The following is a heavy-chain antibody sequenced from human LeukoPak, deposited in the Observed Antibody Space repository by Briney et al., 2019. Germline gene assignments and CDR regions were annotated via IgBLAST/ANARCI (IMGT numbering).Heavy chain of an antibody. J-gene: IGHJ2*01. Sequence: HSGGSLRLSCAAYGFTFSNHWMSWVRQAPGKGLEWVANINQDVSEESYVDSVKGRFTIYRDNVRDSLFLQMHSLRAEDTGMYYCARDLTGPIGTCFDLWGRGTLVTVSS. CDR2: INQDVSEE. CDR3: ARDLTGPIGTCFDL. D-gene: IGHD7-27*01. V-gene: IGHV3-7*03. CDR1: GFTFSNHW.